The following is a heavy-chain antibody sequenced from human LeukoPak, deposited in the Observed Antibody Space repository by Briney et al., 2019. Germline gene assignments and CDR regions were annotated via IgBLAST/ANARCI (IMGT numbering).Heavy chain of an antibody. V-gene: IGHV3-21*01. J-gene: IGHJ4*02. Sequence: GGSLRLSCAASGFTFSSYSMNWVRQAPGKGLEWVSSISGSTSYIYYADSVKGRFTISRDNAKKSFYLQMNSLRAEDTAVYYCARDFYDILTGYYDYWGQGTLVTVSS. CDR1: GFTFSSYS. CDR2: ISGSTSYI. CDR3: ARDFYDILTGYYDY. D-gene: IGHD3-9*01.